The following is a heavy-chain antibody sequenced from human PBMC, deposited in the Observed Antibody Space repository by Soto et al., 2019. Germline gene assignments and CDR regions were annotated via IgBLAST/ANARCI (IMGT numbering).Heavy chain of an antibody. CDR1: GGSISSGGYY. D-gene: IGHD5-12*01. CDR2: IYYSGST. CDR3: SGYDYPNKLNDY. J-gene: IGHJ4*02. V-gene: IGHV4-31*03. Sequence: SETLSLTCTVSGGSISSGGYYWSWIRQHPGKGLEWIGYIYYSGSTYYNPSLKSRVTISVDTSKNQFSLKLSSVTAADTAVYYCSGYDYPNKLNDYWGQGTLVTVSS.